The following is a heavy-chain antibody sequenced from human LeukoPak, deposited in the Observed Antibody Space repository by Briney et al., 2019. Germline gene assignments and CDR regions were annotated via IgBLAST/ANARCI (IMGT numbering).Heavy chain of an antibody. CDR3: ARDLEAVAFAY. J-gene: IGHJ4*02. CDR2: ISSSSSYI. D-gene: IGHD6-19*01. Sequence: GGSLRLFCAASGFTFSSYGMHWVRQAPGKGLEWVSSISSSSSYIYYADSVKGRFTISRDNAKNSLYLQMNSLRAEDTAVYYCARDLEAVAFAYWGQGTLVTVSS. V-gene: IGHV3-21*01. CDR1: GFTFSSYG.